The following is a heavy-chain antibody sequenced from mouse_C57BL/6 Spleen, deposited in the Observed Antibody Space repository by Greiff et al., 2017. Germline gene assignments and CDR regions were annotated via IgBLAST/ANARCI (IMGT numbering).Heavy chain of an antibody. V-gene: IGHV5-9*01. CDR2: ISGGGGNT. CDR3: ASHYLYWYFDV. CDR1: GFTFSSYT. J-gene: IGHJ1*03. D-gene: IGHD5-5*01. Sequence: EVQGVESGGGLVKPGGSLKLSCAASGFTFSSYTMSWVRQTPEKRLEWVATISGGGGNTYYPDSVKGRFTISRDNAKNTLYLQMSSLRSEDTALYYCASHYLYWYFDVWGTGTTVTVSS.